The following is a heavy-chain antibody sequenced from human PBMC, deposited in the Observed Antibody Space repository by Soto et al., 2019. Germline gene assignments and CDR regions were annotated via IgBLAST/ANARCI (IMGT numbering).Heavy chain of an antibody. V-gene: IGHV3-74*01. D-gene: IGHD4-17*01. CDR1: GFTSGLW. Sequence: EMQLVESGGGLVQPGGSLRLSCAASGFTSGLWIHWVRQAPGKGLEWVSRIDIDARGTSYADSVKGRFTISTDNAKNTVYLQMNSLRVEDTAVYCCATVFDFWGQGTLVTVSS. CDR2: IDIDARGT. J-gene: IGHJ4*02. CDR3: ATVFDF.